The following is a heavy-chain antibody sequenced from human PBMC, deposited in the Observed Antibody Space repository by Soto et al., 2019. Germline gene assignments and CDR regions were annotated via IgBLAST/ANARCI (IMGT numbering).Heavy chain of an antibody. J-gene: IGHJ6*03. D-gene: IGHD5-12*01. CDR2: IYYSGST. Sequence: SETLSLTRTVSGGSISSYYWSWIRQPPGKGLEWIGYIYYSGSTNYNPSLKSRVTISVDTSKNQFSLKLSSVTAADTAVYYCASARYSGYDLGYYYYYYMDVWGKGTTVTVSS. CDR1: GGSISSYY. CDR3: ASARYSGYDLGYYYYYYMDV. V-gene: IGHV4-59*08.